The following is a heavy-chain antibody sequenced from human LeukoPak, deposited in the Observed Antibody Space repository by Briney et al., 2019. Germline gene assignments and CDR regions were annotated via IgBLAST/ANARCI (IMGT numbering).Heavy chain of an antibody. CDR3: APPPHYYEANGYSVA. CDR1: GYSISSGYY. Sequence: SETLSLTCTVSGYSISSGYYWGWIRQPPGQGLECIGDINHSGSTNYNPSLTSRVTISVDPSNNQFSLNLSSVTAADTAVYYCAPPPHYYEANGYSVAWGQGTLVTVSS. V-gene: IGHV4-38-2*02. J-gene: IGHJ5*02. D-gene: IGHD3-22*01. CDR2: INHSGST.